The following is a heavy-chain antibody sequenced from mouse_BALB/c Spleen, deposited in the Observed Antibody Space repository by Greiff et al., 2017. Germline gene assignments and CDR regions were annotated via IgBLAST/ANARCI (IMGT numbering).Heavy chain of an antibody. CDR2: ISNGGGST. CDR1: GFTFSSYT. CDR3: ARQDGSSYTWFAY. Sequence: EVQRVESGGGLVQPGGSLKLSCAASGFTFSSYTMSWVRQTPEKRLEWVAYISNGGGSTYYPDTVKGRFTISRDNAKNTLYLQMSSLKSEDTAMYYCARQDGSSYTWFAYWGQGTLVTVSA. J-gene: IGHJ3*01. D-gene: IGHD1-1*01. V-gene: IGHV5-12-2*01.